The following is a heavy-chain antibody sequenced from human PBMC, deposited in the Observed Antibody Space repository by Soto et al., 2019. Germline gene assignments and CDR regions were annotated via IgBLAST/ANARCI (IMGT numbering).Heavy chain of an antibody. CDR2: VDYSGNS. D-gene: IGHD6-19*01. J-gene: IGHJ4*02. CDR1: GGSINTYY. CDR3: ARNWFSVAGRFHFDY. Sequence: ESLSLACAGSGGSINTYYWSWIRQPPGKGLEWIGYVDYSGNSDSSPSLKSRVTISIDTSKKQVSLKLNSVTAADTAVYYCARNWFSVAGRFHFDYWGQGIQVTVSS. V-gene: IGHV4-59*01.